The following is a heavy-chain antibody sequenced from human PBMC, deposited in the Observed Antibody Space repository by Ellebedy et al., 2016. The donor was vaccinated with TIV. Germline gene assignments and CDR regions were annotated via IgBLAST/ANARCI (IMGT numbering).Heavy chain of an antibody. J-gene: IGHJ6*02. Sequence: SETLSLTXTVSGGSYLRSHYWSWIRQPPGKGLEWIGYIYYSGSTNYNPSLKSRVNISVDTSKNQFSLKLSSVTAADTAVYYCARSLAASDKVTYYFGMDVWGQGTTVTVSS. CDR2: IYYSGST. CDR3: ARSLAASDKVTYYFGMDV. D-gene: IGHD6-13*01. V-gene: IGHV4-59*11. CDR1: GGSYLRSHY.